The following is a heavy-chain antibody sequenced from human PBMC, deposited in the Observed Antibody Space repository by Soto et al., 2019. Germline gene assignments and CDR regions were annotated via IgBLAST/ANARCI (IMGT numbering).Heavy chain of an antibody. Sequence: ASVTVTFKGSRYTFTGYYMHSVRQAPGQGLEWMGWINPNSGGTNDAQKFQGRVTRTRDTSISTAYMERSRLRSDDTAVYYCASDYGSVLNWFGPWGQGTLVTVSS. CDR3: ASDYGSVLNWFGP. V-gene: IGHV1-2*02. J-gene: IGHJ5*02. CDR2: INPNSGGT. D-gene: IGHD3-10*01. CDR1: RYTFTGYY.